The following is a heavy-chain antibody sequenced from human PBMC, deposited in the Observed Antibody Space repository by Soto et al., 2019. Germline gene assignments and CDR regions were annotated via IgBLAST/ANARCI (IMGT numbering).Heavy chain of an antibody. V-gene: IGHV3-30*18. J-gene: IGHJ6*02. CDR1: GFPFSNYG. D-gene: IGHD3-9*01. Sequence: PGGSLRLSCAASGFPFSNYGMHWVRQAPGKGLEWVAVISYDGNNKYYADSVKGRFTISRDNSKNTLYLQMNSLRAEDTAVYYCAKDRNGDRRYYYYGMEVWAKGPRSPSP. CDR2: ISYDGNNK. CDR3: AKDRNGDRRYYYYGMEV.